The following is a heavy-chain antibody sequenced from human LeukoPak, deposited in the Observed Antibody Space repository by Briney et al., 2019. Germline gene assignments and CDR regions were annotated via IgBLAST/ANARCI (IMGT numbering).Heavy chain of an antibody. D-gene: IGHD6-19*01. V-gene: IGHV4-34*01. CDR1: GGSFNDYY. J-gene: IGHJ5*02. CDR2: INLRGST. CDR3: ARRVRQWLVQNWFDP. Sequence: SETLSLTCAVYGGSFNDYYWNWIRQPPGKGLEWIGEINLRGSTNYNPSLKSRVTISVDTSKNQFSLKLSSVTAADTAVYYCARRVRQWLVQNWFDPWGQGTLVTVSS.